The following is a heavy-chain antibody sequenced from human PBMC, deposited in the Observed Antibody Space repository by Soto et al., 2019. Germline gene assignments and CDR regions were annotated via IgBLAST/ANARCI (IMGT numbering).Heavy chain of an antibody. CDR1: GGSFSGYY. Sequence: QVQLQQWGAGLLKPSETLSLTCAVYGGSFSGYYWSWIRQPPGKGLEWIGEINQSGSTNYNPSLTSRGTISIDTSKNQFSLKQSSVTASDTAVYYCARTYSSSGSPFDYWGQGTLVTVSS. CDR2: INQSGST. V-gene: IGHV4-34*01. J-gene: IGHJ4*02. D-gene: IGHD6-13*01. CDR3: ARTYSSSGSPFDY.